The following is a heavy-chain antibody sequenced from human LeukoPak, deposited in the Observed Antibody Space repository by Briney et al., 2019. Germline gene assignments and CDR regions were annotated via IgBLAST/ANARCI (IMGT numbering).Heavy chain of an antibody. D-gene: IGHD5-18*01. Sequence: SETLTLTCTVSGGSISSYYWSWIRQPPGKGLEWIGYIYYSGSTNYNPSLKSRVAISVDTSKNQFSLKLSSVTAADTAVYYCARGGDTAMVTENWFDPWGQGTLVTVSS. V-gene: IGHV4-59*01. CDR3: ARGGDTAMVTENWFDP. CDR2: IYYSGST. CDR1: GGSISSYY. J-gene: IGHJ5*02.